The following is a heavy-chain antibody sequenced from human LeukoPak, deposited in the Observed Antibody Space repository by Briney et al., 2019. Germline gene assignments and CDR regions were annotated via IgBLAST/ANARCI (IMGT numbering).Heavy chain of an antibody. CDR1: GFAFNEYN. J-gene: IGHJ4*02. V-gene: IGHV3-30*04. CDR2: IFYDGSNK. Sequence: GESLRLSCAASGFAFNEYNMHWVRQAPGKGLEWVTFIFYDGSNKKEADSVKGRFSISRDNSKNTVYLQMNSLRPEDTAVYYCARDFSARYTIDYWGQGTLVTVSS. CDR3: ARDFSARYTIDY. D-gene: IGHD5-18*01.